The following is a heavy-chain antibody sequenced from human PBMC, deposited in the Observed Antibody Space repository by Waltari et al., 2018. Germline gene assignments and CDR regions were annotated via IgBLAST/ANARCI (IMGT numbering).Heavy chain of an antibody. CDR1: GGSLSGYH. Sequence: QVQLQQWGAGLLKPSETLSLTCDVAGGSLSGYHWTWIRQPPGKGLEGMGEINDGGRTTYNPSLVSRVTVSIDTANNQFSLRVRSVTAADTAVYYCARVFGYYYYYMDVWGKGTTVTISS. J-gene: IGHJ6*03. D-gene: IGHD3-3*01. CDR3: ARVFGYYYYYMDV. CDR2: INDGGRT. V-gene: IGHV4-34*02.